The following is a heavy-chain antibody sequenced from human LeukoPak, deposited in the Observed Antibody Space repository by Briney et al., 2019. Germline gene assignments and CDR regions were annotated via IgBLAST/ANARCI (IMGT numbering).Heavy chain of an antibody. J-gene: IGHJ4*02. CDR2: IKQDGSEK. CDR3: AREGDYYDSSGYQLFFDY. D-gene: IGHD3-22*01. Sequence: GGSLRLSCAASGFTFSSYWMSWVRQAPGKGLEWVANIKQDGSEKYYVYSVKGRFTISRDNAKNSLYLQMNSLRAEDTAVYYCAREGDYYDSSGYQLFFDYWGQGTLVTVSS. V-gene: IGHV3-7*01. CDR1: GFTFSSYW.